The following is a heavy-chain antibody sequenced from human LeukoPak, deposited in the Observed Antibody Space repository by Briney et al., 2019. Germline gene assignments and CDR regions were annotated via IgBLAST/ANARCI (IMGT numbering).Heavy chain of an antibody. D-gene: IGHD6-13*01. V-gene: IGHV3-30-3*01. CDR1: GFTFSSYA. CDR2: ISYDGSNK. CDR3: ARGSPYSSSWYSDY. J-gene: IGHJ4*02. Sequence: PGGSLRPSCAASGFTFSSYAMHWVRQAPGKGLEWVAVISYDGSNKYYADSVKGRFTISRDNSKNTLYLQMNSLRAEDAAVYYCARGSPYSSSWYSDYWGQGTLVTVSS.